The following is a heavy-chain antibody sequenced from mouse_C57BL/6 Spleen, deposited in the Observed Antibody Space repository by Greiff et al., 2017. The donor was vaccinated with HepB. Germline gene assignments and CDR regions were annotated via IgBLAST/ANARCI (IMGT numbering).Heavy chain of an antibody. J-gene: IGHJ4*01. V-gene: IGHV1-62-2*01. D-gene: IGHD2-4*01. CDR3: ARHEGNDYDYYYYAMDY. CDR1: GYTFTEYT. CDR2: FYPGSGSI. Sequence: VQLQQSGAELVKPGASVKLSCKASGYTFTEYTIHWVKQRSGQGLEWIGWFYPGSGSIKYNEKFKDKATLTADKSSSTVYMELSRLTSEDSAVYFCARHEGNDYDYYYYAMDYWGQGTSVTVSS.